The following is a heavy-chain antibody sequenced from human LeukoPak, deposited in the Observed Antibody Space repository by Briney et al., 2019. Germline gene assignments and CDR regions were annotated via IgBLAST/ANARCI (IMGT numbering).Heavy chain of an antibody. CDR2: INDSGST. Sequence: SEALSLTCAVYGGSFSGYYWSWIRQPPGRGVEWIGEINDSGSTNYNPSLKSRVTISVDTSKNQFSLKLSSVTAADTAVYYCARLSDLAVAGSKYFDYWGQGTLVTVSS. CDR1: GGSFSGYY. J-gene: IGHJ4*02. V-gene: IGHV4-34*01. CDR3: ARLSDLAVAGSKYFDY. D-gene: IGHD6-19*01.